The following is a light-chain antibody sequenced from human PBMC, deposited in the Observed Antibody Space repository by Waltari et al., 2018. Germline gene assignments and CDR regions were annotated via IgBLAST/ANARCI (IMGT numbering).Light chain of an antibody. CDR1: QSISSW. J-gene: IGKJ2*01. V-gene: IGKV1-5*03. CDR2: KAS. CDR3: QQYNSYPYT. Sequence: DIQMTQPPSTLSAYVGARVTITCRASQSISSWLAWYPQKPGKAPKLLIYKASSLESGVPSRFSGSGSGTEFTLTISSLQPDDFATYYCQQYNSYPYTFGQGTKLEIK.